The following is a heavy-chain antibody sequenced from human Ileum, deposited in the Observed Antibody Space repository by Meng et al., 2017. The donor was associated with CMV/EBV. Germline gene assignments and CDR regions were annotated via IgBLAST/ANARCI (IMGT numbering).Heavy chain of an antibody. Sequence: GSLRLSCTVSGYSISSGYYWGWIRQPPGKGLEWIGTIYHNGSTSYNPSLKSRVTISVDTSKNQFSLKLTSVTAADTAVYYCARVEIYDSTGYYHSPKFDSWGQGALVTVSS. D-gene: IGHD3-22*01. CDR3: ARVEIYDSTGYYHSPKFDS. V-gene: IGHV4-38-2*02. J-gene: IGHJ4*02. CDR2: IYHNGST. CDR1: GYSISSGYY.